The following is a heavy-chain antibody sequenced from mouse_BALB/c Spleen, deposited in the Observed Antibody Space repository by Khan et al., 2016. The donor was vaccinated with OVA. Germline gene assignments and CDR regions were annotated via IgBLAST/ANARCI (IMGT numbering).Heavy chain of an antibody. Sequence: QVQLKESGPGLVAPSQSLSITCTVSGFSLTSYGVHWVRQPPGKGLEWLGVIWAGGSTNYNSALMSRLSISKDNSKSQVFLKMNSLQTDDTAMYYCARGADLLWPYYYAMDYWGQGTSVTVSS. J-gene: IGHJ4*01. CDR2: IWAGGST. D-gene: IGHD2-1*01. CDR3: ARGADLLWPYYYAMDY. CDR1: GFSLTSYG. V-gene: IGHV2-9*02.